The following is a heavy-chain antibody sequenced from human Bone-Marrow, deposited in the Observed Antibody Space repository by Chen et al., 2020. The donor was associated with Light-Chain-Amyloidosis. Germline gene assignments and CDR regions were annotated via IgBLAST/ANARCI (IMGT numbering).Heavy chain of an antibody. CDR3: AKGGSSWSAYLHY. J-gene: IGHJ4*02. Sequence: EVQLVESGGGLVQPGGSLRLSCVASGSTFGSYAITWVLQARGKGLEWVSGIRGSGDNTYYADSVRGRVTMSRDNSKNTVFLQMNSLRAEDTAVYYCAKGGSSWSAYLHYWGQGTLVTVSS. CDR1: GSTFGSYA. V-gene: IGHV3-23*04. CDR2: IRGSGDNT. D-gene: IGHD6-13*01.